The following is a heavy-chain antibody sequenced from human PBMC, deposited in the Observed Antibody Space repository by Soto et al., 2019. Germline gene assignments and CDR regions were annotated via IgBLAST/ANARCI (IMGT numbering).Heavy chain of an antibody. CDR2: IYYSGST. CDR3: ARASGSGSGSYLPNNWFDP. Sequence: SETLSLTCTVSGGSISSYYWSWIRQPPGKGLEWIGYIYYSGSTNYNPSLKSRVTISVDTSKNQFSLKLSSVTAADTAVYYCARASGSGSGSYLPNNWFDPWGQGTLLTVSS. D-gene: IGHD3-10*01. J-gene: IGHJ5*02. CDR1: GGSISSYY. V-gene: IGHV4-59*01.